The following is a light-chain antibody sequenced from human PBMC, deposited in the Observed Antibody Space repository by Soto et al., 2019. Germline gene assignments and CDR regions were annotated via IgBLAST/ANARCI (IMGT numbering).Light chain of an antibody. V-gene: IGLV1-40*01. CDR1: SSNIGAGSD. J-gene: IGLJ3*02. Sequence: QSVLTQPPSVSVAPGQRVTISCTGTSSNIGAGSDVNWYQQRPGTAPKLLIYGNTNRASGVPDRFSGSKSDTSCSLAITGLQAEDEADYYCQSYDTSSRGSVFGGGTKLTV. CDR2: GNT. CDR3: QSYDTSSRGSV.